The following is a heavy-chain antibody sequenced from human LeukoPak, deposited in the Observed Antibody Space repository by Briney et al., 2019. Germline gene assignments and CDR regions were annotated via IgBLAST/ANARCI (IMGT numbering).Heavy chain of an antibody. CDR2: INPSGGST. J-gene: IGHJ3*02. Sequence: ASVKVSCKASGYTFTSYYMHWVRQAPGQGLEWMGLINPSGGSTSYAQKFQGRVTMTRDTSTSTVYMELSSLRSEDTAVYYCARDLGRWLLHYPDAFDIWGQGTMVTVSS. V-gene: IGHV1-46*01. CDR1: GYTFTSYY. CDR3: ARDLGRWLLHYPDAFDI. D-gene: IGHD2-21*01.